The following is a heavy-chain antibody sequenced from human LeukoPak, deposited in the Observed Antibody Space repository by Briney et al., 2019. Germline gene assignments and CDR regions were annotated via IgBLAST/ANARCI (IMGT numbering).Heavy chain of an antibody. CDR2: INPNSGGT. Sequence: HGASVKVSCKASGYTFTGYYMHWVRQAPGQGLEWMGWINPNSGGTNYAQKFQGWVTMTRDTSISTAYVELSRLRPDDTAVYYCARDRVYGSGSDAFDIWGQGTMVTVSS. CDR1: GYTFTGYY. J-gene: IGHJ3*02. V-gene: IGHV1-2*04. D-gene: IGHD3-10*01. CDR3: ARDRVYGSGSDAFDI.